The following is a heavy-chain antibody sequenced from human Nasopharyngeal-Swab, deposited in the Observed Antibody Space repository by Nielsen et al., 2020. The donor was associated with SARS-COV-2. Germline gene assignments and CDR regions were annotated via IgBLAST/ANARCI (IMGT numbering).Heavy chain of an antibody. CDR3: ARGRGGGRRGEEREEGEE. Sequence: SETLSLTCAVYGGSFSGYYWSWIRQPPGKGLEGIGEINHSGSTNYNPSLKSRVTISVDTSKNQFSLKLSSVTAADTAVYYCARGRGGGRRGEEREEGEEGGHGKIGTVSS. CDR2: INHSGST. J-gene: IGHJ3*01. CDR1: GGSFSGYY. D-gene: IGHD3-16*01. V-gene: IGHV4-34*01.